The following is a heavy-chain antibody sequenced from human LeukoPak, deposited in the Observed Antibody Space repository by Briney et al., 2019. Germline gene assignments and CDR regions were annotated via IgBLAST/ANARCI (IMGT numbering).Heavy chain of an antibody. CDR2: IYYSGST. Sequence: SETLSLTCTVSGGSISSYYWSWIRQPPGKGLEWIGYIYYSGSTNYNPSLKSRVTISVDTSKNQFSLKLSSVTAADTAVYYCAREMCSGGSCYSYDAFDIWGQGTWSPSLQ. J-gene: IGHJ3*02. CDR1: GGSISSYY. D-gene: IGHD2-15*01. CDR3: AREMCSGGSCYSYDAFDI. V-gene: IGHV4-59*01.